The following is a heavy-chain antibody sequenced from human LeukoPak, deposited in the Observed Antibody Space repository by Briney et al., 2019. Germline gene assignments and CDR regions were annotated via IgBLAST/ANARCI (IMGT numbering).Heavy chain of an antibody. CDR1: GFTFNKYA. Sequence: GGSLRLSCVASGFTFNKYAMSWVRQAPGKGLEWVSVVRAGGETTYADSVKGRFTIPRDNSKNTVYLQMNSLRAEDTAVYYCARDPGNSAGTFDYGGQGTLVTVSS. CDR3: ARDPGNSAGTFDY. V-gene: IGHV3-23*01. J-gene: IGHJ4*02. CDR2: VRAGGETT. D-gene: IGHD2/OR15-2a*01.